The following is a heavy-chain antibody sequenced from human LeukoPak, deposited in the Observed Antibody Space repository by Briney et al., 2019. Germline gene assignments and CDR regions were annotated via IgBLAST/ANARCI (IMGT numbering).Heavy chain of an antibody. CDR2: IKQDGSEK. CDR3: ARTIAVAYPDAFDI. J-gene: IGHJ3*02. Sequence: GGSLRLSCAASGFTLNNYWMTWVRQAPGKGLAWVANIKQDGSEKYYVDSVKGRFTIYRDNIKNSMYLQMNSLRAEDTAVYYCARTIAVAYPDAFDIWGQGTMVTVSS. CDR1: GFTLNNYW. V-gene: IGHV3-7*01. D-gene: IGHD6-19*01.